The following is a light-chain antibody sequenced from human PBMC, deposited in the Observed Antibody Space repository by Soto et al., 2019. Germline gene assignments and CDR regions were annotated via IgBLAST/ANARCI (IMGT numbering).Light chain of an antibody. CDR2: SAS. CDR3: QRTFNPPWT. J-gene: IGKJ1*01. CDR1: QSITNY. Sequence: DIQMTQSPSSLSSSVGDRVTITCRASQSITNYLNWYQQKPGKAPKLLIYSASSVQSGVPSRFSGCGSGTDFTLPISNLQPEDFASYYCQRTFNPPWTFGQGSRVEIK. V-gene: IGKV1-39*01.